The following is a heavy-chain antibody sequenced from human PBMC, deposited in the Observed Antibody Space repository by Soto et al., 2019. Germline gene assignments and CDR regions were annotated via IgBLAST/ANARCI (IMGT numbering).Heavy chain of an antibody. CDR3: AKSGEGGSTLNYYYGMDV. V-gene: IGHV3-30*18. CDR2: ISYDGSNK. J-gene: IGHJ6*02. CDR1: GFTFSSYG. D-gene: IGHD6-13*01. Sequence: GGSLRLSCAASGFTFSSYGMHWVRQAPGKGLEWVAVISYDGSNKYYADSVKGRFTISRDNSKNTLYLQMNSLRAEDTAVYYCAKSGEGGSTLNYYYGMDVWGQGTTVTVSS.